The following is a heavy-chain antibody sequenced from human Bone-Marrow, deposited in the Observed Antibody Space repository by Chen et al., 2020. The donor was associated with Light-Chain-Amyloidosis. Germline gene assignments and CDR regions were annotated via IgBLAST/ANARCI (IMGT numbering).Heavy chain of an antibody. CDR2: IYPDDSDA. V-gene: IGHV5-51*01. CDR3: ARRRDGYNFDY. D-gene: IGHD5-12*01. J-gene: IGHJ4*02. Sequence: EVQLEQSGPEVKKPGESLKIPCKGSGYTFPHYWIGWVRQMPGKGLEWMGVIYPDDSDARYSPSFEGQVTISADKSITTAYLQWRSLKASDTAMYYCARRRDGYNFDYWGQGTLVTVSS. CDR1: GYTFPHYW.